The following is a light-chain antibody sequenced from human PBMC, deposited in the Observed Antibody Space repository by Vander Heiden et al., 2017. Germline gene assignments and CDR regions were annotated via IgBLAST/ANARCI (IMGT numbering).Light chain of an antibody. J-gene: IGKJ5*01. CDR2: AAS. V-gene: IGKV1-9*01. Sequence: IQLTQSPSFLSAPVGDRVTITCRASQGISSYLAWYQQKPGKAPKLLIYAASTLQSGVPARFSGSGSGTEFTLTISSLQPEDFATYYCQQLNSYPRTFGQGTRLEIK. CDR1: QGISSY. CDR3: QQLNSYPRT.